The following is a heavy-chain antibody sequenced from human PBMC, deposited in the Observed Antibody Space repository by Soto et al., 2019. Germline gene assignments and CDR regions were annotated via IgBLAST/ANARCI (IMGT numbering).Heavy chain of an antibody. CDR3: AKDHDRYGMDV. V-gene: IGHV3-30*18. J-gene: IGHJ6*02. CDR1: GFTFSSYG. Sequence: QVQLVESGGGVVQPGRSLRLSCAASGFTFSSYGMHWVRQAPGKGLEWVAVISYDGSNKYYADSVKGRFTISRDNSKNTLYLQMNSLIAEDTAAYYCAKDHDRYGMDVWGQETTVTVSS. CDR2: ISYDGSNK. D-gene: IGHD1-1*01.